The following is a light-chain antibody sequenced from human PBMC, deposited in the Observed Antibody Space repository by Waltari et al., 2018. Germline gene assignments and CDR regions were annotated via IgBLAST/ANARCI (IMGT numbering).Light chain of an antibody. J-gene: IGKJ2*01. CDR3: HHYNQWPYT. CDR1: QSISST. CDR2: GAS. Sequence: EIVMTQSPATLSVSPGERATLPCRASQSISSTLAWYQHKPGQAPRLLSYGASTRATGIPARFSGSASGTEFTLTISSVQSEDFAVYYCHHYNQWPYTFGQGTKLEIK. V-gene: IGKV3-15*01.